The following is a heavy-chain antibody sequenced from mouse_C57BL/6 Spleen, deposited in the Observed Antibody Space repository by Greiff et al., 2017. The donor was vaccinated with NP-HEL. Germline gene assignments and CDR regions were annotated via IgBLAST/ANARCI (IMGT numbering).Heavy chain of an antibody. CDR2: IYPRSGNT. Sequence: QVQLQQSGAELARPGASVKLSCKASGYTFTSYGISWVKQRTGQGLEWIGEIYPRSGNTYYNEKFKGKATLTADKSSSTAYMELRSLTSEDSAVYFCARSVYYYGSSYYFDYWGQGTTLTVSS. CDR1: GYTFTSYG. D-gene: IGHD1-1*01. CDR3: ARSVYYYGSSYYFDY. V-gene: IGHV1-81*01. J-gene: IGHJ2*01.